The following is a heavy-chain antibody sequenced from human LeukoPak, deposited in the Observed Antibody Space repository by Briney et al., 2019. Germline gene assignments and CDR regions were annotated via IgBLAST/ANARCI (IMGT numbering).Heavy chain of an antibody. Sequence: AGSLRLSCAASGFPFTNNWMTWVRQAPGKGLEWVATIMQDGGETYYVDSVKGRFTISRDNVRASVYLKMTILRAEDAAVYYCARARYCANTICHIGGGLDVWGPGTTVTVSS. CDR2: IMQDGGET. CDR3: ARARYCANTICHIGGGLDV. CDR1: GFPFTNNW. D-gene: IGHD2-8*01. J-gene: IGHJ6*02. V-gene: IGHV3-7*04.